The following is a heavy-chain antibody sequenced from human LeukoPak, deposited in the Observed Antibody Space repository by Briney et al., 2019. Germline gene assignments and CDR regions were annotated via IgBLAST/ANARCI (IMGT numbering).Heavy chain of an antibody. J-gene: IGHJ6*02. D-gene: IGHD6-19*01. V-gene: IGHV4-4*07. Sequence: SETLSLTCTVSGGSISSYYWSWIRQPAGKGLEWIGRIYTSGNTNYNPSLKSRVTMSVDTSKNQFSLKLSSVTAADTAVYYCASLARIAVAGTGYYYYGMDVWGQGTTVTVSS. CDR3: ASLARIAVAGTGYYYYGMDV. CDR2: IYTSGNT. CDR1: GGSISSYY.